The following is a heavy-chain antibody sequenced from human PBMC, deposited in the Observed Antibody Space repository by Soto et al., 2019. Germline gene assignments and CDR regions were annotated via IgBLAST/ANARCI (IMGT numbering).Heavy chain of an antibody. V-gene: IGHV3-7*04. Sequence: EVQLVESGGDLVQPGGSLRLSCAASGFSSTPYYMSWVRQASGKGLEWVANIKPDGSGTFYAESVKGRFTISRDNAKNSLFLQMNSLRAEDTAVYYCARDNYGKDVWGQGTTVTVSS. CDR2: IKPDGSGT. J-gene: IGHJ6*02. CDR3: ARDNYGKDV. CDR1: GFSSTPYY.